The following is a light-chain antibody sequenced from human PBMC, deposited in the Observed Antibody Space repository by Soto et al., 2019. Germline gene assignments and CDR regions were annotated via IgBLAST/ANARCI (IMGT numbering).Light chain of an antibody. J-gene: IGLJ2*01. Sequence: QSVLTQPASVSGSPGQSITIPCTGTSSDVGGYNYVSWYQQPPGKAPKLMIYEVSNRPSGVSNRFSGSKSGNTASLTISGLQAEDEADYYCSSYTSGSTVVFGGGTKLTVL. CDR3: SSYTSGSTVV. CDR1: SSDVGGYNY. CDR2: EVS. V-gene: IGLV2-14*01.